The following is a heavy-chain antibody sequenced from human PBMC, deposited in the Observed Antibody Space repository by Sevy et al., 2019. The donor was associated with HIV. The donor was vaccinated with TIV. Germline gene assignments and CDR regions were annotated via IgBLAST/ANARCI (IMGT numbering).Heavy chain of an antibody. CDR1: GFTFSTYG. CDR3: ARDLEFYDYGDYGPAFMPDY. V-gene: IGHV3-33*01. CDR2: IWFDGSNT. Sequence: GRSLRLSCAASGFTFSTYGMHWVRQAPGKGLEWVAVIWFDGSNTYYADSVKGRFTISRDIAKNTLHLQMNSLRAEDTAVYYCARDLEFYDYGDYGPAFMPDYWGQGTLVTVSS. J-gene: IGHJ4*02. D-gene: IGHD4-17*01.